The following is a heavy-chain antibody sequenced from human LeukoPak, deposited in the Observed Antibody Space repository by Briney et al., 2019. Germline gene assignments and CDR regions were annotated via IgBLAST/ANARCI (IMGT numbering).Heavy chain of an antibody. J-gene: IGHJ5*02. V-gene: IGHV4-38-2*02. D-gene: IGHD2-2*01. CDR2: IYHSGST. Sequence: PSETLSLTCTVSGYSISSGYYWGWIRQPPGKGLEWIGSIYHSGSTYYNPSLKSRVTISVDTSKNQFSLKPSSVTAADTAVYYCARNIVVVPAAINWFDPWGQGTLVTVSS. CDR3: ARNIVVVPAAINWFDP. CDR1: GYSISSGYY.